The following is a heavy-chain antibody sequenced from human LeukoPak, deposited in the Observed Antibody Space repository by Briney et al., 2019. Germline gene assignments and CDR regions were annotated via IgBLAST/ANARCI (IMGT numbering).Heavy chain of an antibody. CDR2: IYYSGST. CDR1: GGSISSSSYY. CDR3: ARVSSSWYQDWYFDL. V-gene: IGHV4-39*07. D-gene: IGHD6-13*01. J-gene: IGHJ2*01. Sequence: SETLSLTCTVSGGSISSSSYYWGWIRQPPGKGLEWIGSIYYSGSTYYNPSLESRVTISVDTSKNQFSLKLASVTAADTAVYYCARVSSSWYQDWYFDLWGRGTLVTVSS.